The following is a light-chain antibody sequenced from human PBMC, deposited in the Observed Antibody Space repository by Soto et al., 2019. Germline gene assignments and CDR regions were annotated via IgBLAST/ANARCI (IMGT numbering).Light chain of an antibody. V-gene: IGKV1-5*03. CDR2: KAS. CDR1: QTIISW. J-gene: IGKJ1*01. CDR3: QHYNSYSEA. Sequence: DIQLTQSPSFLSASVGDRVTITCRASQTIISWLAWYQQKPGKAPKLLIYKASTLKSGVPSRFSGSGSGTEFTLTISSLQPDDFATYYCQHYNSYSEAFGQGTKVDIK.